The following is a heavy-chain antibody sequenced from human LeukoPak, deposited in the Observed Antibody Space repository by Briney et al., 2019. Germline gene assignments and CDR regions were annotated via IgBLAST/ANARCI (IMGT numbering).Heavy chain of an antibody. Sequence: ASVKVSCKASGYTFTSYDINWVRQATGQGLEWMGWMNPNSGNTGYAQKFQGRVTITRNTSISTAYMELSSLRSEDTAVYYCAGDPGQSDWFDLWGQGTLVTVSS. CDR1: GYTFTSYD. CDR2: MNPNSGNT. D-gene: IGHD3-10*01. V-gene: IGHV1-8*03. J-gene: IGHJ5*02. CDR3: AGDPGQSDWFDL.